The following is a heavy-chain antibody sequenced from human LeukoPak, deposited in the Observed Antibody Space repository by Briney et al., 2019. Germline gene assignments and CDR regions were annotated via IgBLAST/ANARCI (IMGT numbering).Heavy chain of an antibody. Sequence: GRSLRLSCAASGFIFSNFGMHRVRQAPGRGLEWVAVIWYDGSRKYYADSAKGRFTISRDNSKNTVSLQMNSLRAEDTAMYYCARYRSGSSDYWGQGTLVTVSS. V-gene: IGHV3-33*01. J-gene: IGHJ4*02. CDR1: GFIFSNFG. CDR2: IWYDGSRK. D-gene: IGHD3-10*01. CDR3: ARYRSGSSDY.